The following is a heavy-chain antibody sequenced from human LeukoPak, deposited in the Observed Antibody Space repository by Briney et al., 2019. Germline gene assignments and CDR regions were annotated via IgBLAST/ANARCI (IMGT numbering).Heavy chain of an antibody. J-gene: IGHJ4*02. CDR3: AKVLLRGYYFDY. CDR1: GFTFSSYW. D-gene: IGHD3-10*01. CDR2: IWYDGSNK. Sequence: GGSLRLSCAASGFTFSSYWMHWVRQAPGKGLDWVAVIWYDGSNKYYADSVKGRFTISRDNSRNTLYLQMNSLRAEDTAVYYCAKVLLRGYYFDYWGQGTLVTVSS. V-gene: IGHV3-33*08.